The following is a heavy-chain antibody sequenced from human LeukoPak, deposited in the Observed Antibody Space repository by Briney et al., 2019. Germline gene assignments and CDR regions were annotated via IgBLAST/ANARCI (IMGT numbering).Heavy chain of an antibody. Sequence: SETLSLTCTVSGGSISSYYWSWIRQPAGKGLEWIGRINTSGSTNYNPSLKSRVTMSVDTSKNQFSLKLSSVTAADTAVYYCARGPYYYDSSGYLQYFDYWGQGTLVTVSS. CDR2: INTSGST. CDR1: GGSISSYY. CDR3: ARGPYYYDSSGYLQYFDY. V-gene: IGHV4-4*07. J-gene: IGHJ4*02. D-gene: IGHD3-22*01.